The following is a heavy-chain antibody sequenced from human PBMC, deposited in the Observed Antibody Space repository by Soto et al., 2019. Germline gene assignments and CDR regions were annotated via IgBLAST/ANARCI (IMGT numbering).Heavy chain of an antibody. CDR1: GGSISNYY. D-gene: IGHD2-21*02. CDR2: IYYSGST. Sequence: QVQLQESGPRLVKPSETLSLTCIVSGGSISNYYWGWIRQPPGKGLEWIGYIYYSGSTNYTPSLPCRVTIAVDTSKNQCSLKLSSVTAADTAVYYCARAVLPATAPFDYWGQGTLVTVSS. CDR3: ARAVLPATAPFDY. J-gene: IGHJ4*02. V-gene: IGHV4-59*01.